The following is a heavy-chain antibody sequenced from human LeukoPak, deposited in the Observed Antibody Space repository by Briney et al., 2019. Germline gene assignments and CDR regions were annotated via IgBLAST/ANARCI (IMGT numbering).Heavy chain of an antibody. D-gene: IGHD4-17*01. CDR1: GGSISSSGHY. CDR3: ARSATVTTGYFDY. J-gene: IGHJ4*02. CDR2: IYSNGNT. V-gene: IGHV4-39*07. Sequence: SETLSLTCSVSGGSISSSGHYWGWIRQSPEKGPDWIGSIYSNGNTYYNPSVKSRVTISVDTSKNQFSLKLTSVTAAETAVYYCARSATVTTGYFDYWGQGALVTVSS.